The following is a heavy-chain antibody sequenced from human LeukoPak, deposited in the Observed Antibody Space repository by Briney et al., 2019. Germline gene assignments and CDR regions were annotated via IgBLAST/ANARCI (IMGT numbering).Heavy chain of an antibody. Sequence: ASVKVSCKASGYTFTSYAIIWVRQAPGQGLEWMGWINPNSGATNYAQNFQDRVTMTRDTSINTAYMELSSLKSDDTAVFYCARDLPGIPDFDSWGQGTLVTVSS. V-gene: IGHV1-2*02. J-gene: IGHJ4*02. CDR1: GYTFTSYA. CDR2: INPNSGAT. CDR3: ARDLPGIPDFDS. D-gene: IGHD3-10*01.